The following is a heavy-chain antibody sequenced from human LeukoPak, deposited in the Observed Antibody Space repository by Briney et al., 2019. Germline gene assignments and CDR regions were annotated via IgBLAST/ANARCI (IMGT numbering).Heavy chain of an antibody. CDR2: ISYDGRNK. V-gene: IGHV3-30*18. CDR3: AKSFLLVVAGPVY. Sequence: GGSLRLSCAASGFTFSSYGMHWVRQTPGKGLEWVAVISYDGRNKNYADSVKGRFTISRDNSENTLYLQMNSLRAEDTAVYYCAKSFLLVVAGPVYWGQGTLVTVSS. CDR1: GFTFSSYG. D-gene: IGHD6-19*01. J-gene: IGHJ4*02.